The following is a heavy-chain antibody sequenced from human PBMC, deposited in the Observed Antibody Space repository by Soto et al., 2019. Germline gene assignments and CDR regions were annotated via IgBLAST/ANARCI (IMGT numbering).Heavy chain of an antibody. J-gene: IGHJ6*04. V-gene: IGHV5-51*01. CDR1: GYSFTSYW. Sequence: PGESLKISCKGSGYSFTSYWIGWVRQMPGKGLEWMGIIYPGDSDTRYSPSFQGQVTISADKSISTAYLQWSSLTASETAMYYCAGQSYGDCAWHCWYCGMDVWGKATRVT. CDR3: AGQSYGDCAWHCWYCGMDV. D-gene: IGHD2-21*01. CDR2: IYPGDSDT.